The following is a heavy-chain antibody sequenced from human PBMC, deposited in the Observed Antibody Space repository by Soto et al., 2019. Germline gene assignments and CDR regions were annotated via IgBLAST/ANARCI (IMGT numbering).Heavy chain of an antibody. Sequence: ASVKVSCKASGYTFTSYGISWVRQAPGQGLEWMGWISAYNGNTNYAQKLQGRVTITKETSTRTVYLELSSLRYHDTAVYYCARTAPYYWSFDLWARGTLVTVSS. J-gene: IGHJ2*01. CDR3: ARTAPYYWSFDL. CDR1: GYTFTSYG. V-gene: IGHV1-18*01. CDR2: ISAYNGNT.